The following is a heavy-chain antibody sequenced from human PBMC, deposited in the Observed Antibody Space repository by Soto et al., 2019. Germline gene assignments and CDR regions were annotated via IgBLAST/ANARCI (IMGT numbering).Heavy chain of an antibody. CDR3: AGQYSSSSVEF. D-gene: IGHD6-6*01. V-gene: IGHV3-11*01. J-gene: IGHJ4*02. CDR1: GFTFSDYY. Sequence: QVQLVESGGGLVKPGGSLRLSCAASGFTFSDYYMNWIRQAPGKGLEWVSYISSGAITIYYADSVKGRFTISRDNAKKSLYLKMNGLRAEDTAVYYCAGQYSSSSVEFWGQGTLVTVSS. CDR2: ISSGAITI.